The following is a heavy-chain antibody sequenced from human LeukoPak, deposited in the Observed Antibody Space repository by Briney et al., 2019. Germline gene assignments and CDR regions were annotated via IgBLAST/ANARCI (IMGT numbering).Heavy chain of an antibody. CDR2: INPNSGGT. J-gene: IGHJ4*02. Sequence: GASVTVSCKASGYTFTGYYMHWVRPAPGQGLEWMGWINPNSGGTNYAQKFQGWVTMTRDTSISTAYMELSRLRSDDTAVYYCAREGTTGTKDFDYWGQGTLVTVSS. CDR1: GYTFTGYY. D-gene: IGHD1-1*01. V-gene: IGHV1-2*04. CDR3: AREGTTGTKDFDY.